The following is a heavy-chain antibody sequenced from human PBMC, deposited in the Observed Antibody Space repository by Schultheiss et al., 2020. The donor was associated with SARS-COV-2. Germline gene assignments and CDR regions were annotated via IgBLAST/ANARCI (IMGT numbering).Heavy chain of an antibody. CDR2: ISYDGSNK. J-gene: IGHJ6*02. Sequence: GGSLRLSCAASGFTFSSYGMHWVRQAPGKGLEWVAVISYDGSNKYYADSVKGRFTISRDNSKNTLYLQMNSLRAEDTAVYYCARETQLWSRGTLGYGMDVWGQGTTVTVSS. V-gene: IGHV3-30*03. CDR1: GFTFSSYG. D-gene: IGHD5-18*01. CDR3: ARETQLWSRGTLGYGMDV.